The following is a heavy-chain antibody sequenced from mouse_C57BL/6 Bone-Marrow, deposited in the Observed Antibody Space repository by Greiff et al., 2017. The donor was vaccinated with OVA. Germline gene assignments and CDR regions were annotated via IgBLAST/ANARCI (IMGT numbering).Heavy chain of an antibody. CDR3: ARHEDGYYASYFDY. CDR1: GYAFSSSW. V-gene: IGHV1-82*01. D-gene: IGHD2-3*01. J-gene: IGHJ2*01. CDR2: ISPGDGDP. Sequence: QVQLKESGPELVKPGASVKISCKASGYAFSSSWMNWVKQRPGQGLAWIGRISPGDGDPTYNGKFKGKATLTADKSSSTAYMQLSSLTSDDSAVYFCARHEDGYYASYFDYWGQGTTLTVSS.